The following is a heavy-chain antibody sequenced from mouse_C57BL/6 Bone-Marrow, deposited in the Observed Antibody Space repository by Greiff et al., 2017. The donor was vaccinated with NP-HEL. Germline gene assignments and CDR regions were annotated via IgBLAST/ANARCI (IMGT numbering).Heavy chain of an antibody. CDR3: ARQGLRNYCYWYFDV. J-gene: IGHJ1*03. Sequence: EVKLVESGGDLVKPGGSLKLSCAASGFTFSSYGMSWVRQTPDKRLEWVATISSGGSYTYYPDSVKGRFTISRDNAKNTLYLQMSSLKSVDTAMYYCARQGLRNYCYWYFDVWGTGTTVTVSS. D-gene: IGHD2-1*01. V-gene: IGHV5-6*01. CDR2: ISSGGSYT. CDR1: GFTFSSYG.